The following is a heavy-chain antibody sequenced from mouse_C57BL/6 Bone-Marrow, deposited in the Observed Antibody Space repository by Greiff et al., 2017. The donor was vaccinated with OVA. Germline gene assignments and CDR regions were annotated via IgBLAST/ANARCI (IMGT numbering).Heavy chain of an antibody. J-gene: IGHJ3*01. D-gene: IGHD1-1*01. CDR1: GFTFSSYA. CDR2: ISDGGSYT. V-gene: IGHV5-4*03. Sequence: DVKLVESGGGLVKPGGSLKLSCAASGFTFSSYAMSWVRQTPEKRLEWVATISDGGSYTYYPDNVKGRFTISRDNAKNNLYLQMSHLKSEDTAMYYCARGGITTVVPFAYWGQGTLVTVSA. CDR3: ARGGITTVVPFAY.